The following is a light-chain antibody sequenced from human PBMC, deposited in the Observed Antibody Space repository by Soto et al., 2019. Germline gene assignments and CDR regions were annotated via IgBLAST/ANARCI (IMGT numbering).Light chain of an antibody. Sequence: EVVLTQSPGTLSLSPGERATLSCRASQSVADSYLAWYQQKPGRAPRLLFYGATRRATGIPDRFSGSGSETDFTLTISTLEPDDFAVYYCHHFGNSPETFGQGTKVE. J-gene: IGKJ1*01. V-gene: IGKV3-20*01. CDR3: HHFGNSPET. CDR1: QSVADSY. CDR2: GAT.